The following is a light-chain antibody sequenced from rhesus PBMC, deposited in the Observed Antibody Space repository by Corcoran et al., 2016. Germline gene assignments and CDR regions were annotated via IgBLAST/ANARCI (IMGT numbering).Light chain of an antibody. Sequence: DIQMTQSPSSLSASVGDRVTITCQASQGISTWLAWYQQKPGKAPTLLIYAASSLQTGVPSRFSGSGSGTDYTLTISSLQPEDVATYYCLQDYTTPYSFGQGTKVEIK. J-gene: IGKJ2*01. CDR2: AAS. CDR1: QGISTW. CDR3: LQDYTTPYS. V-gene: IGKV1-18*01.